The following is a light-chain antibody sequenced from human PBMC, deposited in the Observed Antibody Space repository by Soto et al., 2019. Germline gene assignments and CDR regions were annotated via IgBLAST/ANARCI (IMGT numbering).Light chain of an antibody. CDR3: QKYNSYSRT. V-gene: IGKV1-5*03. Sequence: DIQMTQSPSTLSASVGDRVTITCRASQSISSWLAWYQQKPGKAPKLLIYKASSLESGVPSRFSGSGSGTEFTLTLSSLQPDDFATYYCQKYNSYSRTFGQGTKVEIQ. CDR2: KAS. CDR1: QSISSW. J-gene: IGKJ1*01.